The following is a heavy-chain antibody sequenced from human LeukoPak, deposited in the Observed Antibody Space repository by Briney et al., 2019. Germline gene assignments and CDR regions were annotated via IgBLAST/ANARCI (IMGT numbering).Heavy chain of an antibody. CDR3: ARVYTTRYTRGGIGAINWFDP. Sequence: SVKVSCKASGGTFSSYAISWVRQAPGQGLEWMGGIIPIFGTANYAQKFQGRVTITADESTSTAYMELSSLRSEDTAVYYCARVYTTRYTRGGIGAINWFDPWGQGTLVTVSS. CDR1: GGTFSSYA. V-gene: IGHV1-69*13. CDR2: IIPIFGTA. D-gene: IGHD2-2*02. J-gene: IGHJ5*02.